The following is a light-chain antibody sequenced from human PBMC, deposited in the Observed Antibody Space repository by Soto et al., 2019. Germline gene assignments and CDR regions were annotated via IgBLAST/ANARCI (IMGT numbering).Light chain of an antibody. Sequence: IVLTQSPVTLAVSPGERAVLSCRASQSVSTSLAWYQHKPGQAPRLFIYDASNRAPVIPARFSGSGSGTDFTLTISSLEPEDFAVYYCQVRDVWPSFGQGTKVDIK. V-gene: IGKV3-11*01. CDR3: QVRDVWPS. J-gene: IGKJ1*01. CDR2: DAS. CDR1: QSVSTS.